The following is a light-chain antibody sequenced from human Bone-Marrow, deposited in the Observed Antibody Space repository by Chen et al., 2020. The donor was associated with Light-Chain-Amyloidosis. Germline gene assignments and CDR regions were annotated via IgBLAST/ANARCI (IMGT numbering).Light chain of an antibody. J-gene: IGKJ1*01. CDR3: QQRSNWPPVWT. CDR2: DAS. CDR1: QSVSSY. V-gene: IGKV3-11*01. Sequence: EIVLTQSPATLSLSPGERATLSCRASQSVSSYLAWYQQKPGQAPRLLIYDASNRATGIPARFSGSGSGTDFTLTISSLEPEDFAVDYCQQRSNWPPVWTFGQGTKVEIK.